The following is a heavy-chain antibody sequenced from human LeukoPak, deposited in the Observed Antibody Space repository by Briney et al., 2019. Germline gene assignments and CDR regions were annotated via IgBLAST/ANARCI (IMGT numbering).Heavy chain of an antibody. D-gene: IGHD6-13*01. V-gene: IGHV4-59*01. CDR2: IYYSGST. J-gene: IGHJ2*01. Sequence: PSETLSLTCTVSGGSISSYYWSWIRQPPGKGLEWIGYIYYSGSTNYNPSLKSRVTVSVDTSKNQFSLKLSSVTAADTAVYYCARVYYSSSYDYWYFDLWGRGTLVTVSS. CDR3: ARVYYSSSYDYWYFDL. CDR1: GGSISSYY.